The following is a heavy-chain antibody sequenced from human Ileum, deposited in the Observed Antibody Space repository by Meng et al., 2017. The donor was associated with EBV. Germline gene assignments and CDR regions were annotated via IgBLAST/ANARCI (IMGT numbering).Heavy chain of an antibody. CDR1: GDSISSNSW. V-gene: IGHV4-4*02. CDR2: IYHSGDS. J-gene: IGHJ4*02. Sequence: VQCQWSSPGLMQPTGTLSLSCTVSGDSISSNSWWNWVRQPPGKGLEWIGDIYHSGDSNYNPSLKSRVTISLDNSNNQFSLTLSSVTAADTAVYYCARDPIPVPGRNFDYWGQGTLVTVSS. D-gene: IGHD6-19*01. CDR3: ARDPIPVPGRNFDY.